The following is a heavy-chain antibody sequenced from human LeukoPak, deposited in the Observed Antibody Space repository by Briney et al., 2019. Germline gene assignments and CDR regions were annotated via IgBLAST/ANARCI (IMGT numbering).Heavy chain of an antibody. D-gene: IGHD4-23*01. Sequence: AEPLSLTWTASGGSISSYCWTWIRQPAGKGLEWVGRIFTSGSTNYNPSLKRGVTIPVDTSKNQCSLKMTSVTAADTAVYYCSSSGGHSGESFDYWGQGTLVTVSS. J-gene: IGHJ4*02. CDR1: GGSISSYC. CDR3: SSSGGHSGESFDY. V-gene: IGHV4-4*07. CDR2: IFTSGST.